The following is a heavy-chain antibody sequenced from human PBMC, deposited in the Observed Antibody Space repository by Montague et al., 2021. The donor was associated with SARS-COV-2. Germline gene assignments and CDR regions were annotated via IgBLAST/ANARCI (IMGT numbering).Heavy chain of an antibody. CDR1: GASSSNYY. CDR2: INHSGYT. J-gene: IGHJ4*02. CDR3: ASAPSYSFGFWAY. Sequence: SETLSLTCAVYGASSSNYYWSWIRQPPGKGLEWVGEINHSGYTDYNPSLESRLTISLDSSKKQFSLKMTSVTAADTAIYYCASAPSYSFGFWAYWGQGTLVSVSS. D-gene: IGHD5-18*01. V-gene: IGHV4-34*01.